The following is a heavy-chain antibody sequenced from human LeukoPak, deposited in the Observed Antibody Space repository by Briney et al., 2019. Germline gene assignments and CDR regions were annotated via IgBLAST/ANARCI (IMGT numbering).Heavy chain of an antibody. J-gene: IGHJ4*02. Sequence: GGSLRLSWAASGFTSSGYEMNWVRQAPGKGLEWVSSFSSSGSTIYYADSVKGRFTISRDNAKNSLYLQMNSLRAEDTAVYYCARDVDGRELGEETLDYWGQGTLVTVSS. CDR1: GFTSSGYE. CDR3: ARDVDGRELGEETLDY. D-gene: IGHD1-26*01. CDR2: FSSSGSTI. V-gene: IGHV3-48*03.